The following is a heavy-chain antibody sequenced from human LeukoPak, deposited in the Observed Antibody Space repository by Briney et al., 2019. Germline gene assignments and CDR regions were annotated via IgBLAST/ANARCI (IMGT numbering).Heavy chain of an antibody. J-gene: IGHJ4*02. V-gene: IGHV3-9*01. Sequence: KGRFTISRDNAKNSLYLQMNSLRAEDTALYYCAKDLGSSGWYRPFDYWGQGTLVTVSS. CDR3: AKDLGSSGWYRPFDY. D-gene: IGHD6-19*01.